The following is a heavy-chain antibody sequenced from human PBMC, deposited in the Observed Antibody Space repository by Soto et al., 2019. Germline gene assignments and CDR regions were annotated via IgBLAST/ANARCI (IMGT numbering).Heavy chain of an antibody. CDR2: IYYSGST. D-gene: IGHD3-10*01. CDR1: GGSISSGDYY. CDR3: ARDVRSYGSGSYNYYYYGMDV. J-gene: IGHJ6*02. Sequence: SETLSLTCTVSGGSISSGDYYWSWIRQPPGKGLEWIGYIYYSGSTYYNPSLKSRVTISVDTSKNQFSLKLSSVTAADTAVYYCARDVRSYGSGSYNYYYYGMDVWGQGTTVTVSS. V-gene: IGHV4-30-4*01.